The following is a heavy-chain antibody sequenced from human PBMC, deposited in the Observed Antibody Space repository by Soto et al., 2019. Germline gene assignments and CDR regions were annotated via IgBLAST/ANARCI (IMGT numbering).Heavy chain of an antibody. Sequence: QVQLIQSGAELKRPGSSVKVSCKASGDTFSSYSITWLRQAPGQRLEWMGGIIPIFAKPTYAQKFQGRVAITADDATITVYIELTSLTSEHTPVYYCATGPRIWNSFYIWGQGTPLSVSS. J-gene: IGHJ3*02. V-gene: IGHV1-69*01. CDR2: IIPIFAKP. D-gene: IGHD1-7*01. CDR1: GDTFSSYS. CDR3: ATGPRIWNSFYI.